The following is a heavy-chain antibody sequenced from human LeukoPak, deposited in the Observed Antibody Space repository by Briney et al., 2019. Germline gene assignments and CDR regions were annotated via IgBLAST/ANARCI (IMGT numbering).Heavy chain of an antibody. Sequence: GGSLRLSCAASGFTFSSYEMNWVRQAPGKGLEWVATIKEDGREKYYVDSVKGRVTISRDNAKNSLYLQMNSLRAEDTAVYYCARVFGAGYSDYWGQGTLVTVSS. V-gene: IGHV3-7*01. CDR1: GFTFSSYE. D-gene: IGHD4/OR15-4a*01. J-gene: IGHJ4*02. CDR2: IKEDGREK. CDR3: ARVFGAGYSDY.